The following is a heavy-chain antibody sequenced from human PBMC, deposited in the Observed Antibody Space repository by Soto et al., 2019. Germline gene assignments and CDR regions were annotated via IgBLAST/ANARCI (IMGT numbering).Heavy chain of an antibody. Sequence: SGPTLVNPTQTLTLTCTFTGFSLRTSGMCVSWIRQPPGKALEWLALVDWDDDKYYNTSLRTRLTISRDTSKNQVILTMTNMDPVDTATYYCARRAAYSSSYFSDYWGQGSLVTVSS. D-gene: IGHD6-6*01. J-gene: IGHJ4*02. CDR1: GFSLRTSGMC. CDR2: VDWDDDK. V-gene: IGHV2-70*01. CDR3: ARRAAYSSSYFSDY.